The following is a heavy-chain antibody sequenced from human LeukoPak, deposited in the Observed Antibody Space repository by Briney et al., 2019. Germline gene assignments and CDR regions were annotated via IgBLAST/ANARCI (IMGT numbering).Heavy chain of an antibody. D-gene: IGHD2-15*01. J-gene: IGHJ4*02. Sequence: ASVKVSFRVSGYTLTELSMHWVRQAPGKGREWRGGFDPEDGETIYAQKFQGRVTITEDTSTDTAYMELSSLRSEDTAVYYCATLGYCSGGSCYLYYFDYWGQGTLVTVSS. V-gene: IGHV1-24*01. CDR2: FDPEDGET. CDR3: ATLGYCSGGSCYLYYFDY. CDR1: GYTLTELS.